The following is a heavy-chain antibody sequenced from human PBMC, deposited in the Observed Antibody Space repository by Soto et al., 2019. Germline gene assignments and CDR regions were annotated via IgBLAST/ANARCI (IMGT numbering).Heavy chain of an antibody. V-gene: IGHV3-23*01. Sequence: EVQLLESGGGLVQPGGSLRLSCAASGFTFSSYAMSWVRQAPGKGLEWVSAISGSGGSTYYADSVKGRFTISRDNSKNTLYLQMNSLRAEDTAVYYCAKDPTRGYSPWGDGPRDDYWGQETLVTVSS. J-gene: IGHJ4*02. CDR1: GFTFSSYA. CDR3: AKDPTRGYSPWGDGPRDDY. CDR2: ISGSGGST. D-gene: IGHD5-18*01.